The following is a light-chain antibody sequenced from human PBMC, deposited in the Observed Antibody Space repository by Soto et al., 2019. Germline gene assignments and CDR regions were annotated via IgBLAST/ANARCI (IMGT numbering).Light chain of an antibody. CDR2: EVS. V-gene: IGLV2-8*01. Sequence: QSALTQPPSASGSPGQSVTISCTGTSSDVGGYKYVSWYQQRPGKAPKLMIYEVSKRPSGVPDRFSGSKSGNTASLTVSGLQAEDEADYYCSSYAGTNNVVFGGGTQLTVL. J-gene: IGLJ2*01. CDR1: SSDVGGYKY. CDR3: SSYAGTNNVV.